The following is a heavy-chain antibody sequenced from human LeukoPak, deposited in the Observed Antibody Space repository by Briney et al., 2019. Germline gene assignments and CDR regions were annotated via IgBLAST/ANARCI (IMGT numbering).Heavy chain of an antibody. CDR2: IKKDGSEK. V-gene: IGHV3-7*01. J-gene: IGHJ4*02. D-gene: IGHD5-18*01. CDR1: GFTFDDYG. Sequence: GGSLRLSCAASGFTFDDYGMTWVRQVSGKGLEWVANIKKDGSEKYYVDSVKGRFTISRDNAKTSLYLQMNSLRAEDTAVYYCARDLSGVTGYTYGRGIDYWGQGTLVTVSS. CDR3: ARDLSGVTGYTYGRGIDY.